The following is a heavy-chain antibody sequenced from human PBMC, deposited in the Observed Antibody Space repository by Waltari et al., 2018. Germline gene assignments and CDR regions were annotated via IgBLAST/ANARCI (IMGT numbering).Heavy chain of an antibody. J-gene: IGHJ4*02. CDR2: IYSGGTT. CDR1: GVTFSNHY. Sequence: EVQLVESGGGLIQPGWSLRLPCVASGVTFSNHYMTWLRHAPGKGLEWVSLIYSGGTTYYADSVRGRFTISRDGSKNTVYLQMNSLRAEDTALYYCARDMSGHWTFDYWGQGTPVTVSS. D-gene: IGHD3-3*01. V-gene: IGHV3-53*01. CDR3: ARDMSGHWTFDY.